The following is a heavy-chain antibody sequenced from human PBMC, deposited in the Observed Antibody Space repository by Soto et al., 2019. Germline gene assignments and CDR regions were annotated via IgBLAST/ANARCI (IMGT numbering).Heavy chain of an antibody. D-gene: IGHD6-19*01. CDR1: GGTFRTYT. CDR2: IITILDVA. J-gene: IGHJ5*02. V-gene: IGHV1-69*02. Sequence: QVQLVQSGAEVKRPGSSVKVSCQTSGGTFRTYTINWVRQAPGQGLEWMGRIITILDVANYAQKFQGRVTLTADKSTSTAHMELRTLRSEDTAVYYCARSIQEAIRVAGPNDIWFDPWGQGTLVTVSS. CDR3: ARSIQEAIRVAGPNDIWFDP.